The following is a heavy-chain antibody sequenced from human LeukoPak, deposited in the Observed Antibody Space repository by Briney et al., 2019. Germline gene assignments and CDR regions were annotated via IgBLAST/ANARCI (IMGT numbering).Heavy chain of an antibody. Sequence: PGGSLRLSCAASGFTFSSYWMHWVRQAPGKGLVWVSRISSEGSSTSYADSVKGRFTISRDNAKNTLYLQMNSLRAEDTAVYHCARTTGSKNAFDIWGQGTIVTVSS. V-gene: IGHV3-74*01. J-gene: IGHJ3*02. CDR1: GFTFSSYW. CDR3: ARTTGSKNAFDI. D-gene: IGHD1-26*01. CDR2: ISSEGSST.